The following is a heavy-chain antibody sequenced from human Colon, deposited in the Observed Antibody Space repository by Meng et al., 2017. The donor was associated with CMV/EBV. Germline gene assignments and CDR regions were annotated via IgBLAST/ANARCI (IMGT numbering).Heavy chain of an antibody. CDR1: GFTFSSKW. Sequence: EGRLGQFGGVLVLPRGSLRSSSAASGFTFSSKWMHWVRQGPGKGLVWVSRINTDGSTTYYADSVKGRFTISRDNAKNTLYLQMNSLRAEDTAVYYCASRDYWGQGTLVTVSS. CDR2: INTDGSTT. J-gene: IGHJ4*02. CDR3: ASRDY. V-gene: IGHV3-74*01.